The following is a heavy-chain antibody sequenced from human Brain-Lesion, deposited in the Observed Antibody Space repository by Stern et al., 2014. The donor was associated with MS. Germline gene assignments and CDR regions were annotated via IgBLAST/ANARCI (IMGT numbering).Heavy chain of an antibody. J-gene: IGHJ4*02. D-gene: IGHD4-17*01. Sequence: MQLVESGGGVVQPGRSLRLSCAASGFTFSYHAMHWVRQAPGKGLEWVALIPWDGMDKNDADSVKGRFTISRANSRNTLYLQMNSLRVDDTAVYYCARGGAVTTSDYYLDYWGQGILVTVSS. CDR3: ARGGAVTTSDYYLDY. CDR2: IPWDGMDK. CDR1: GFTFSYHA. V-gene: IGHV3-30*01.